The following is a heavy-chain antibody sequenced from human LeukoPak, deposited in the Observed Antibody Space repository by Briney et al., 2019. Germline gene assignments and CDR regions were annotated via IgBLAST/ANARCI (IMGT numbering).Heavy chain of an antibody. J-gene: IGHJ4*02. V-gene: IGHV1-24*01. CDR2: FDPEDGET. CDR3: ATGAIRGIAARLPFDY. Sequence: ASVKVSCKVSGYTLTELSMHWVRQAPGTGLEWMGGFDPEDGETIYAQKFQGRVTMTEDTSTDTAYMELSSLGSEDTAVYYCATGAIRGIAARLPFDYWGQGTLVTVSS. CDR1: GYTLTELS. D-gene: IGHD6-6*01.